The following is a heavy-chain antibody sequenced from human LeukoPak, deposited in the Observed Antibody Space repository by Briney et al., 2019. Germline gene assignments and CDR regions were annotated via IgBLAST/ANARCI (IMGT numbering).Heavy chain of an antibody. Sequence: GGSLRLSCAASAFTYSSYAMHWVRQAPGKGLEWVAFISYDGSNKYYADSVKGRFTISRDNSKNTLYLHMNSLRAEDTAVYYCAKTWEPRGQGTLVTVSS. V-gene: IGHV3-30*07. CDR1: AFTYSSYA. CDR3: AKTWEP. CDR2: ISYDGSNK. D-gene: IGHD1-26*01. J-gene: IGHJ4*02.